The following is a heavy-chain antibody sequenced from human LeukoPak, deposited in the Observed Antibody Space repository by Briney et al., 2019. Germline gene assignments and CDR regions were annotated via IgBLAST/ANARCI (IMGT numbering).Heavy chain of an antibody. J-gene: IGHJ4*02. D-gene: IGHD3-22*01. CDR2: INPHTGAA. CDR1: GYTFIENY. Sequence: GASVKVSCKVSGYTFIENYIHWVRQAPGQGLEWMGLINPHTGAANYSQKFQGRVTMTRDTSISTAYMELSRLRSDDTAVYYCARTRISAASSGCDYWGQGTLVTVSS. V-gene: IGHV1-2*02. CDR3: ARTRISAASSGCDY.